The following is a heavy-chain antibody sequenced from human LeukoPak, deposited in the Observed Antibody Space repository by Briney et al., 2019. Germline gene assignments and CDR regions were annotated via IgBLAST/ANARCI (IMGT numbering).Heavy chain of an antibody. CDR1: GFTFDDYA. D-gene: IGHD3-9*01. J-gene: IGHJ4*02. CDR2: ISWNSGSI. V-gene: IGHV3-9*01. CDR3: AKSLRYFDWLLSGFDY. Sequence: GGSLRLSCAASGFTFDDYAMHWVRQAPGKGLEWVSGISWNSGSIGYADSVKGRFTISRDNAKNSLYLQLNSLRAEDTALYYCAKSLRYFDWLLSGFDYWGQGTLVTVSS.